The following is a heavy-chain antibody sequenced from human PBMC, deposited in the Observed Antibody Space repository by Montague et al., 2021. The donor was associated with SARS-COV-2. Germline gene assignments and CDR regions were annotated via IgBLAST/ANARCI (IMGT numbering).Heavy chain of an antibody. CDR3: AREGYSYGGGYFGY. Sequence: SLRLSCAASGFTFSSYAMHWVRQAPGKGLEWVAVISYDGSNKYYADSVKGRFTISRDNSKNTLYLQMNSLRAEDTAVYYCAREGYSYGGGYFGYWGQGTLVTVSS. V-gene: IGHV3-30-3*01. CDR2: ISYDGSNK. CDR1: GFTFSSYA. J-gene: IGHJ4*02. D-gene: IGHD5-18*01.